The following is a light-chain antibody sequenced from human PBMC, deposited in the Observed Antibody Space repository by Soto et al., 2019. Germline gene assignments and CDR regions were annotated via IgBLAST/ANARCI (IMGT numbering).Light chain of an antibody. V-gene: IGKV1-8*01. J-gene: IGKJ3*01. CDR3: QQYYSYPFT. CDR1: QGISSY. Sequence: AIRMTQSPSSFSASTGDRVTITCRASQGISSYLAWYQQKPGQDPKLLIYAASTLKSGVPSRFSGSRSGTDFTLTISCLQSEDFATYYCQQYYSYPFTFGPATKVDIK. CDR2: AAS.